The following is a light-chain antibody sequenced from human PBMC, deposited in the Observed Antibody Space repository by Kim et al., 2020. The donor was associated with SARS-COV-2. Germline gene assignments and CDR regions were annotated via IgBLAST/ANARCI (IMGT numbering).Light chain of an antibody. Sequence: SYELTQPPSVSVSPGQTASITCSGDKLGDKYASWYQQKPGQYPVLVIHQDTKRPSGIPERFSGSNAGNTATLTISGTQAMDEADYYCQAWDSSTAVFGGGTQLTVL. CDR2: QDT. CDR1: KLGDKY. V-gene: IGLV3-1*01. J-gene: IGLJ3*02. CDR3: QAWDSSTAV.